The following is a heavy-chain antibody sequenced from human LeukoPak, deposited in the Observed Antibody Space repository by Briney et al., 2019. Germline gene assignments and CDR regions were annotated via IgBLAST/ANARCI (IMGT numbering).Heavy chain of an antibody. Sequence: GRSLRLSCAASGFTFSSYAMTWVRRAPGKGLEWVSTIEVGGAITHYAASVKGWFTISRDTSKKILYLQMDSLRPEDTAVYYCAKPLGGSYLFDRWGQGTLITVSS. CDR1: GFTFSSYA. CDR3: AKPLGGSYLFDR. J-gene: IGHJ4*02. V-gene: IGHV3-23*01. D-gene: IGHD1-26*01. CDR2: IEVGGAIT.